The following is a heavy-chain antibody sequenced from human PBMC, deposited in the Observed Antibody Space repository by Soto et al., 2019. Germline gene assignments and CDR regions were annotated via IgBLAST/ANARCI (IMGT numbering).Heavy chain of an antibody. CDR1: GYTFTGYY. V-gene: IGHV1-2*04. Sequence: ASVKVSCKASGYTFTGYYMHWVRQAPGQGLEWMGWINPNSGGTNYAQKFQGWVNMTRDTSISTAYMELSRLRSDDTAVYYCARAPNYDFWSGSLGYYGMDVWGQGTTVTVSS. D-gene: IGHD3-3*01. CDR3: ARAPNYDFWSGSLGYYGMDV. J-gene: IGHJ6*02. CDR2: INPNSGGT.